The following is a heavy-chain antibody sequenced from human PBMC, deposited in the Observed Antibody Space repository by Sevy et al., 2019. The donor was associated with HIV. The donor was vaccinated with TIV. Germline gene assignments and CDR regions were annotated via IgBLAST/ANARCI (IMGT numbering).Heavy chain of an antibody. D-gene: IGHD2-2*01. Sequence: GGSLRLSCAASGFTFSSYWLNWVRQAPGKGLEWVANIKQDGSERYYVDSVKGRFTISRDNAKNSLYLQMNGLRAGDTAVYYCARGSFCSSASCYSGGYHYWGQGTLVTVSS. CDR1: GFTFSSYW. V-gene: IGHV3-7*01. CDR2: IKQDGSER. J-gene: IGHJ4*02. CDR3: ARGSFCSSASCYSGGYHY.